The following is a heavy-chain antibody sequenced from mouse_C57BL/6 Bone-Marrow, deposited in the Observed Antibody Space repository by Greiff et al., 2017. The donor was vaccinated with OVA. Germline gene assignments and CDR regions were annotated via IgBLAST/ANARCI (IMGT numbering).Heavy chain of an antibody. CDR1: GFNIKDDY. V-gene: IGHV14-4*01. CDR2: IDPENGDT. CDR3: NTRNSNYVGAMDY. Sequence: EVQLQQSGAELVRPGASVKLSCTASGFNIKDDYMHWVKQRPEQGLEWIGWIDPENGDTEYASKFQGKATITADTSSNTAYLQLSSLTSEDTAVYYCNTRNSNYVGAMDYWGQGTSVTVSS. J-gene: IGHJ4*01. D-gene: IGHD2-5*01.